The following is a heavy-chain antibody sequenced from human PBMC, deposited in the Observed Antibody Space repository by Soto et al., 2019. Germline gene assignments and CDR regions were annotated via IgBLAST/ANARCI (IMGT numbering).Heavy chain of an antibody. V-gene: IGHV5-51*01. J-gene: IGHJ4*02. D-gene: IGHD3-22*01. CDR3: ARQRLWGTSGYYYFEN. Sequence: GESLKITCKGSGHIFSNYWIGWVRQMPGKGLEWMGIIYPGDSDTRYSPSFQGQVTITVDKSINTAYLQWSRLKASDTAIYYCARQRLWGTSGYYYFENWGQGTLVTVSS. CDR1: GHIFSNYW. CDR2: IYPGDSDT.